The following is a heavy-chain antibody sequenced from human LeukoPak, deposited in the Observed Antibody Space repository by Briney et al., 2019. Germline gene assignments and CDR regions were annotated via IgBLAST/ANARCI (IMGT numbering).Heavy chain of an antibody. D-gene: IGHD5-24*01. V-gene: IGHV3-21*01. CDR3: ATRRDGYNSDY. CDR2: ITSSSDYV. Sequence: GGSLRLSCTASGFTFSSYSMNWVRQAPGKGLEWVSSITSSSDYVYYADSVKGRFTISRDNAKNSLYLQMNSLRAEDTAVYYCATRRDGYNSDYWGQGTLVTVSS. J-gene: IGHJ4*02. CDR1: GFTFSSYS.